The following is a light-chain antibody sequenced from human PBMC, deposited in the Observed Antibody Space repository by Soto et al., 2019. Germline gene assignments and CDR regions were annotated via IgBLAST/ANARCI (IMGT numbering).Light chain of an antibody. V-gene: IGKV1-39*01. CDR2: GAS. CDR1: QRGSSRY. CDR3: QQIYSAPLT. J-gene: IGKJ4*01. Sequence: PTSRCPTPGERATLSSGASQRGSSRYLDWYQQKPGQAPKLLIYGASSLQSGVPARFSGSGSETDFTLTISSLQPEDFATYFCQQIYSAPLTFGGGTKVDIK.